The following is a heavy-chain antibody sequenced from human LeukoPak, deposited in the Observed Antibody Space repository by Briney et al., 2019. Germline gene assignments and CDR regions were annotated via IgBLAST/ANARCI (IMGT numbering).Heavy chain of an antibody. J-gene: IGHJ4*02. D-gene: IGHD5-12*01. CDR1: GFTFSDYY. V-gene: IGHV3-11*01. Sequence: GGSLRLSCAASGFTFSDYYMSWIRQAPGKGLEWVSCISSSGSTIYYADSVRGRFTISRDNAKNSLYLQMNSLRAEDTAVYYCARGPDIVATMAFDYWGQGTLVTVSS. CDR3: ARGPDIVATMAFDY. CDR2: ISSSGSTI.